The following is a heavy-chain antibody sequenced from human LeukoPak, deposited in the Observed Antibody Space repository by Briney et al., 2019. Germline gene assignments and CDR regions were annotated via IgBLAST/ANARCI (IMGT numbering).Heavy chain of an antibody. CDR2: IKSKTDGGTT. V-gene: IGHV3-15*07. J-gene: IGHJ4*02. CDR1: GFTLNNAW. D-gene: IGHD3-22*01. Sequence: GGSLRLSCAASGFTLNNAWMNWVRQAPGKGLEWVGRIKSKTDGGTTDYAAPVKGRFTISRDDSKNTLYLQMNSLKTEDTAVYYCTTDTYYYDSSGYYPPDYWGQGTLVTVSS. CDR3: TTDTYYYDSSGYYPPDY.